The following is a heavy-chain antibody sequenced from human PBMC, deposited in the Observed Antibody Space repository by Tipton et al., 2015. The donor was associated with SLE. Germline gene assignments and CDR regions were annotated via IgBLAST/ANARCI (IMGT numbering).Heavy chain of an antibody. J-gene: IGHJ2*01. V-gene: IGHV4-59*11. D-gene: IGHD1-1*01. CDR3: ARSWNGPLDL. CDR2: IYYSGST. CDR1: GGSTNSHY. Sequence: LRLSCTVSGGSTNSHYWSWIRQPPGKGLEWIGYIYYSGSTNYNPSLKSRVTISVDTSKNQFSLKLSSVTAADTAVYYCARSWNGPLDLWGRGTLVTVSS.